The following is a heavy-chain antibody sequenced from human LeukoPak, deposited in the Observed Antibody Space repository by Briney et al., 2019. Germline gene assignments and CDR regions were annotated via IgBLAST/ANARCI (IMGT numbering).Heavy chain of an antibody. CDR2: ISYDGSNK. Sequence: GGSLRLSCTASGFNFGDYSLSWFRQAPGVGLEWVAVISYDGSNKYYADSVKGRFTISRDNSKNTLYLQMNSLRADDTAVYYCAQNLGQNYYIYYGMDVWGQGTTVTVSS. J-gene: IGHJ6*02. CDR1: GFNFGDYS. CDR3: AQNLGQNYYIYYGMDV. D-gene: IGHD3-10*01. V-gene: IGHV3-30*04.